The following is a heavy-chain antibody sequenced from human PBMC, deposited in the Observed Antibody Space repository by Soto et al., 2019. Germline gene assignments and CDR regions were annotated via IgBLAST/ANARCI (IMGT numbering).Heavy chain of an antibody. CDR3: ARGEDAFFYYGLDF. CDR1: GGSITSSY. J-gene: IGHJ6*02. CDR2: IYDTGISGYTPST. Sequence: SETLSLTCTVSGGSITSSYWSWIRRPPGKGLEWIAYIYDTGISGYTPSTSYNPSLKSRVTMSVDTSKSQFSLKLTSVTAAATAVYYCARGEDAFFYYGLDFWGQGITVTVS. V-gene: IGHV4-59*01.